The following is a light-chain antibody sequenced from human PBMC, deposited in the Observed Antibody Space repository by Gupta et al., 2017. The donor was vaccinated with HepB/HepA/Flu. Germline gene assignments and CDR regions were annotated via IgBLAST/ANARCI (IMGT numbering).Light chain of an antibody. J-gene: IGKJ1*01. Sequence: IVLTQSPATLSLSPGERATLSCRASQSVSRYLAWYQQKPGQVPRLLIYDASNRATGIPARFSGSGCGTDFTLTISSREPEDFAVYFCQQRTNWPPWTFGQGTKVEIK. CDR1: QSVSRY. CDR2: DAS. CDR3: QQRTNWPPWT. V-gene: IGKV3-11*01.